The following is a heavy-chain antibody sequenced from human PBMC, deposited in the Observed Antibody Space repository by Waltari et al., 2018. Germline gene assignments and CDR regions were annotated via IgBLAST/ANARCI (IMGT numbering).Heavy chain of an antibody. CDR1: GFTFSSYW. Sequence: VPLVESGGGLVQPGGSLRLSCEASGFTFSSYWMPWVRQVRGEGLVWVGRITGDVSGTTSAASVKGRFTISRDNAKSTLFLQMNSLRDEDTAVYYCVRYVVVTAGDYWGQGTLVAVSS. V-gene: IGHV3-74*03. J-gene: IGHJ4*02. CDR3: VRYVVVTAGDY. CDR2: ITGDVSGT. D-gene: IGHD2-21*02.